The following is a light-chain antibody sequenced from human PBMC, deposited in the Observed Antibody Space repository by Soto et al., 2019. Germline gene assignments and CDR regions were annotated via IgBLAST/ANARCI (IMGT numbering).Light chain of an antibody. CDR3: QQFNNYQGT. CDR2: DAS. V-gene: IGKV1D-13*01. Sequence: AIQLTQSPSSLSASVGDRVTIICRANQGIRRPLAWYQQKPGKAPKLLIFDASSLETGVPSRFSGSGSGTDFTLTISSLQPEDFATYYCQQFNNYQGTFGQGTRLEIK. J-gene: IGKJ5*01. CDR1: QGIRRP.